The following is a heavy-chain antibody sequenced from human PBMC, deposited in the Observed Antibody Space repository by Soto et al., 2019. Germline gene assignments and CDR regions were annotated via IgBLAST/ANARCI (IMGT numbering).Heavy chain of an antibody. CDR2: INHSGST. Sequence: SETLSLTCAVYGGSFSCYYWSWIRQPPGKGLEWIGEINHSGSTNYNPSLKSRVTISVDTSKNQFSLKLSSVTAADTAVYYCARGXVGGYDVPWHYYYGMDVWGQGTTVTVSS. D-gene: IGHD5-12*01. CDR3: ARGXVGGYDVPWHYYYGMDV. V-gene: IGHV4-34*01. J-gene: IGHJ6*02. CDR1: GGSFSCYY.